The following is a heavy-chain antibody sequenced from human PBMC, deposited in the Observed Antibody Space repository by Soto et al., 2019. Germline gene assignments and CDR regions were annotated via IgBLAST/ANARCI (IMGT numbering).Heavy chain of an antibody. CDR2: INPNSGGT. CDR3: ARDPFKGIPDAFDI. J-gene: IGHJ3*02. V-gene: IGHV1-2*04. CDR1: GYTFTGYY. Sequence: ASVKVSCKASGYTFTGYYMHWVRQAPGQGLEWMGWINPNSGGTNYAQKFQGWVTMTRDTSISTAYMELSRLRSDDTAAYYCARDPFKGIPDAFDIWGQGTMVTVSS. D-gene: IGHD2-21*01.